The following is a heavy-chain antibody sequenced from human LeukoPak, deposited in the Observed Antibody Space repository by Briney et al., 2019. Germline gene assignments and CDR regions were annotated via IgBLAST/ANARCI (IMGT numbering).Heavy chain of an antibody. CDR1: GGSISSGGYY. J-gene: IGHJ6*02. CDR2: IYYSGST. Sequence: SETLSLTCTVSGGSISSGGYYWSWIRQHPGKGLEWIGYIYYSGSTYYNPSLKSRVTISVDTSKNQFALKLSSVTAADTAGYYCARDHYSYYGIDVWGQGTTVTVSS. CDR3: ARDHYSYYGIDV. V-gene: IGHV4-31*03.